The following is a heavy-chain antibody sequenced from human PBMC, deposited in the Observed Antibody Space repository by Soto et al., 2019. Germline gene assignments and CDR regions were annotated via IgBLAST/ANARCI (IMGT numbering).Heavy chain of an antibody. J-gene: IGHJ6*02. CDR3: ARHEEYSSGWASYYYYYYYGVDV. D-gene: IGHD6-19*01. CDR1: GGSISSSSYY. CDR2: IYYSGST. V-gene: IGHV4-39*01. Sequence: SETLSLTCTVSGGSISSSSYYWGWIRQPPGKGLEWIGSIYYSGSTYYNPSLTSRVTISVETSKNQCSLKLSSVTAAGKAVYYCARHEEYSSGWASYYYYYYYGVDVWGQGTTVT.